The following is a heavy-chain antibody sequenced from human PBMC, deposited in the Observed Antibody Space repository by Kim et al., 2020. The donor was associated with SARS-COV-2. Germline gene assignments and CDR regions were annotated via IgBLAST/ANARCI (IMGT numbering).Heavy chain of an antibody. CDR2: IKQDGSEK. CDR1: GFTFSSYW. CDR3: ARDSGRYDFWSGYYTFAFDI. Sequence: LSLTCAASGFTFSSYWMSWVRQAPGKGLEWVANIKQDGSEKYYVDSVKGRFTISRDNAKNSLYLQMNSLRAEDTAVYYCARDSGRYDFWSGYYTFAFDIWGQGTMVTVSS. J-gene: IGHJ3*02. D-gene: IGHD3-3*01. V-gene: IGHV3-7*01.